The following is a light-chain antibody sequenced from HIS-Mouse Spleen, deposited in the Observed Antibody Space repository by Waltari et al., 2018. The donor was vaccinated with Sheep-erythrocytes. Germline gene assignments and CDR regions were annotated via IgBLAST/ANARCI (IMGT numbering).Light chain of an antibody. CDR1: QSVSSY. Sequence: EIVLTQSPATLSLSPGERATLSCRASQSVSSYLAWYQQKPGQAPRLLIYDAYNRATGSPARFSGSGSGTDFTLTISSLEPEDFAVYYCQQRSNWYTFGQGTKLEIK. CDR2: DAY. V-gene: IGKV3-11*01. CDR3: QQRSNWYT. J-gene: IGKJ2*01.